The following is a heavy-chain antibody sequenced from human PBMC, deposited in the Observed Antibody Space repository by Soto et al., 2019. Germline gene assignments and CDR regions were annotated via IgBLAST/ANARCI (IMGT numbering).Heavy chain of an antibody. D-gene: IGHD3-10*01. CDR2: IYPSGST. Sequence: QVQLQQWGAGLLKSSETLALTCAVYGGSFSGYYWNWLRQPQREGLEWIGKIYPSGSTNYNPSLKSRVTMSVDTSRSQVYLKLTSVTATYTAVYYCAGGRDTVVRGIVNRVDPWGQGTLVTVSS. J-gene: IGHJ5*02. CDR3: AGGRDTVVRGIVNRVDP. V-gene: IGHV4-34*01. CDR1: GGSFSGYY.